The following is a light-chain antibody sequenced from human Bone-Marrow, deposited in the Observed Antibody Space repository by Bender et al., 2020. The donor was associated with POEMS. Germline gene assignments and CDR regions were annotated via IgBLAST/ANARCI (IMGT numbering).Light chain of an antibody. CDR1: SSDVGAYNF. Sequence: QSALAQPASVSGSPGQSVTISCTGTSSDVGAYNFVSWYQQHPGKAPKLLIYEATKRPSGVSSRFSGSKSGNTASLTISGVQAEEEADYYCCSFTTTISWVFGGGTKLTVL. V-gene: IGLV2-23*01. CDR3: CSFTTTISWV. J-gene: IGLJ3*02. CDR2: EAT.